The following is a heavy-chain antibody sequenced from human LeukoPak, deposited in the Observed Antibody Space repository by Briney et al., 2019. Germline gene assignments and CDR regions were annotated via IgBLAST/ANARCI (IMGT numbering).Heavy chain of an antibody. J-gene: IGHJ4*02. CDR2: VSGRDTST. CDR3: AKWGDYDVLTGYYDPDY. D-gene: IGHD3-9*01. V-gene: IGHV3-23*01. CDR1: GFTFSNYA. Sequence: GGSLSLSCAASGFTFSNYAMSWVRQAPGKGLEWISAVSGRDTSTYYADSVKGRFTISRDNSKNTLYLQMNSLRAEDTAIYYCAKWGDYDVLTGYYDPDYWGQGTLVTVSS.